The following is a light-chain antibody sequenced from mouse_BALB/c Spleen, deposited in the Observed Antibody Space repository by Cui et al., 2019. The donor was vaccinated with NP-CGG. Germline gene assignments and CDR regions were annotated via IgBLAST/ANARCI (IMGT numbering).Light chain of an antibody. CDR2: GTN. V-gene: IGLV1*01. Sequence: QAVVSQDSALTTSPGETVTLTCRSSIGAVTTSNYANWVQEKPDHLFTGLIGGTNNRAPGVPARFSGSLIGDKAALTITGAQTEDEAIYFRALWYSNHWVFGGGTKLTVL. J-gene: IGLJ1*01. CDR3: ALWYSNHWV. CDR1: IGAVTTSNY.